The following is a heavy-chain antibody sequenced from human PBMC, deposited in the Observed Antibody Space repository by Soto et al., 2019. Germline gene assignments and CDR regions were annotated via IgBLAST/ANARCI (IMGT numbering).Heavy chain of an antibody. CDR3: ARGIAAAGTGFDY. CDR1: GGSISSGGYY. J-gene: IGHJ4*02. D-gene: IGHD6-13*01. CDR2: IYYSGST. V-gene: IGHV4-31*03. Sequence: QVQLQESGPGLVKPSQTLSLTCTVSGGSISSGGYYWSWIRQHPGKGLEWIGYIYYSGSTYYNPSLKSRVXXSXDXXKNQFSLKLSSVTAADTAVYYCARGIAAAGTGFDYWGQGTLVTVSS.